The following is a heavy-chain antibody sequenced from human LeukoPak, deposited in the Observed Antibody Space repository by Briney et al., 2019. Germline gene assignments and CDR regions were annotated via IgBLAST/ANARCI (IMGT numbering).Heavy chain of an antibody. V-gene: IGHV1-2*02. CDR1: GYTFTGYY. D-gene: IGHD6-13*01. J-gene: IGHJ4*02. CDR3: ARGPTSSSWSLYYFDY. CDR2: INPNSGGT. Sequence: GASVKVSCKASGYTFTGYYMHWVRQAPGLGLEWMGWINPNSGGTNYAQKFQGSVTMTRDTSISTAYMELSRLRSDDTAVYYCARGPTSSSWSLYYFDYWGQGTLVTVSS.